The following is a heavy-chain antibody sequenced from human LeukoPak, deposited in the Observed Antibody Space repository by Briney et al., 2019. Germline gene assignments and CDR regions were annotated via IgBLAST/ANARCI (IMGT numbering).Heavy chain of an antibody. V-gene: IGHV3-15*01. Sequence: GGSLRLSCAASGFTFSNAWMSWVRQAPGKGLEWVGRIKSKTDGGTTDYAAPVKGRFTISRDDSKNTLYLQMNSLKTEDTAVYYCTTDWYTLGYYYYYMDVWGKGTTVTISS. D-gene: IGHD1-1*01. CDR1: GFTFSNAW. CDR2: IKSKTDGGTT. J-gene: IGHJ6*03. CDR3: TTDWYTLGYYYYYMDV.